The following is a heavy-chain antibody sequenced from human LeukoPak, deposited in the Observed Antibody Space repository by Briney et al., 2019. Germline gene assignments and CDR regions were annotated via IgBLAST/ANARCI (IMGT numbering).Heavy chain of an antibody. D-gene: IGHD2-15*01. CDR1: GYIFSSYS. CDR2: ISSSSSYM. CDR3: ARTGGSLGYYYYMDV. J-gene: IGHJ6*03. V-gene: IGHV3-21*01. Sequence: PGGSLRLSCAASGYIFSSYSMNWVRQAPGKGLEWVSSISSSSSYMYYADSVKGRFTISRDKAKNALYLQMNGLRAEDTAVYYCARTGGSLGYYYYMDVWGKGTTVTVSS.